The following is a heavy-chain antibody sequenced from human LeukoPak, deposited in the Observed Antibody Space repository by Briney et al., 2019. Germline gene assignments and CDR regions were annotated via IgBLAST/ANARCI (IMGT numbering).Heavy chain of an antibody. CDR2: VSASGGST. J-gene: IGHJ5*02. D-gene: IGHD5-24*01. V-gene: IGHV3-23*01. Sequence: GGSLRLSCAASGFTFSSYAMSWVRQAPGKGLEWVSAVSASGGSTHYADSVKGRFTISRDNSKNTLFLQMNSLRAEDTAVYYCAKADGSWTYDPWGQGTLVTVSS. CDR3: AKADGSWTYDP. CDR1: GFTFSSYA.